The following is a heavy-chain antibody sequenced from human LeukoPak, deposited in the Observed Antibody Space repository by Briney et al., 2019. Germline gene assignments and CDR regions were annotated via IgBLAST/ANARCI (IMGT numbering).Heavy chain of an antibody. J-gene: IGHJ3*02. CDR3: ATETTYYDSSGSWAFDI. D-gene: IGHD3-22*01. V-gene: IGHV1-24*01. Sequence: ASVKVSCKVSGYTLTELSMHWVRQAPGKGLEWKGGFDPEDGETIYAQKFQGRVTMTEDTSTDTAYMELSSLRSEDTAVYYCATETTYYDSSGSWAFDIWGQGTMVTVSS. CDR2: FDPEDGET. CDR1: GYTLTELS.